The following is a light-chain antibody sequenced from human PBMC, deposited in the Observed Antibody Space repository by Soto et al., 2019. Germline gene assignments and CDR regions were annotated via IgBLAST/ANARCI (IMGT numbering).Light chain of an antibody. V-gene: IGKV3D-15*01. CDR3: QQYSNRYT. J-gene: IGKJ2*01. CDR2: GAS. Sequence: DIVMTQSPSTLSVSPGERATLSCRASQSVSSSLAWYQHKPGQPPRLLIYGASIRATGIPGWFSGSGSGTDITLTISSLPSEDFAAYYCQQYSNRYTFGQGTKVEIK. CDR1: QSVSSS.